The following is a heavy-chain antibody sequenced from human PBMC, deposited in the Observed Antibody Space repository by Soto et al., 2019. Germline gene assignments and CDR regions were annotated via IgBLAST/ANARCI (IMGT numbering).Heavy chain of an antibody. D-gene: IGHD4-17*01. CDR1: GYTFTSYG. Sequence: QVPLVQSGAEVKKPGASVKVSCKASGYTFTSYGIIWVRQALGQGLEWMGWISDYNGKTNNAQKLQGRVTMTTVTSTSTAYMELRRLRPDDTAVYYCAREPDDYGENNWFAPWGQGTLVTVSS. V-gene: IGHV1-18*01. CDR2: ISDYNGKT. J-gene: IGHJ5*02. CDR3: AREPDDYGENNWFAP.